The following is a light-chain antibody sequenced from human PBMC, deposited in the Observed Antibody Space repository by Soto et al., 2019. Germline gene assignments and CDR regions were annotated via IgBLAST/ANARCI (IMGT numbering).Light chain of an antibody. CDR3: QQYGSTPLT. Sequence: EIVLTQSPGTLSSSPGERATLSCRASQSVRNNYLAWYQQKPGQPPRFLIYDVSTRAAGIPDRFSGSGSGTDFTLTIRRLEPEDFAVYYCQQYGSTPLTFGGGTKVEIE. V-gene: IGKV3-20*01. CDR1: QSVRNNY. CDR2: DVS. J-gene: IGKJ4*01.